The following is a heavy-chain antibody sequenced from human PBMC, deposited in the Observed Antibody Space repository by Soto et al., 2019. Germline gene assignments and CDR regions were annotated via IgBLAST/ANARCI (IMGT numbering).Heavy chain of an antibody. V-gene: IGHV4-39*01. Sequence: QLQLQESGPGLVKPSETLSLTCTVSGGSISSSSYYWGWIRQPPGKGLEWIGSIYYSGSTYYNPSLKSRVTISVDTSKNQFSLKLSSVTAADTAVYYCARHVAGYSSGLDYWGQGTLVTGSS. CDR2: IYYSGST. D-gene: IGHD6-19*01. CDR3: ARHVAGYSSGLDY. CDR1: GGSISSSSYY. J-gene: IGHJ4*02.